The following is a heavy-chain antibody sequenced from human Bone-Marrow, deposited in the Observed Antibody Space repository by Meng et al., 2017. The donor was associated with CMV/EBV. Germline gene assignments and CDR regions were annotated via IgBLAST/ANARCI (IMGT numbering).Heavy chain of an antibody. CDR1: GDPISNKF. CDR2: IHGSGSI. D-gene: IGHD3-16*01. CDR3: ARGKATVHGGVCDY. J-gene: IGHJ4*02. V-gene: IGHV4-4*07. Sequence: SGDPISNKFWTWIRQPAGKGLEWIGRIHGSGSINTNDSPSLKSRVTLSVDTSKNQFSLQLSSVTAADTAMYYCARGKATVHGGVCDYWGQGILVTVSS.